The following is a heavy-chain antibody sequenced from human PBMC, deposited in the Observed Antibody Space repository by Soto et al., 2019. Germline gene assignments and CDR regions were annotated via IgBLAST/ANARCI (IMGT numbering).Heavy chain of an antibody. CDR2: INHNGDST. CDR3: VLGGSSWLEYYFAY. CDR1: GFSFNTYA. J-gene: IGHJ4*02. Sequence: GGSLRLSCAASGFSFNTYALSWVRQAPGKGLEWVSTINHNGDSTYYADSVKGRFSISRDNSKNVLYLQMNSLRAEDTAVNYCVLGGSSWLEYYFAYWGQGILVTVSS. D-gene: IGHD6-13*01. V-gene: IGHV3-23*01.